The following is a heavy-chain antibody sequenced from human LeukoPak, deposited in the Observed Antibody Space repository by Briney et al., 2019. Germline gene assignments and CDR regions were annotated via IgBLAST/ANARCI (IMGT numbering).Heavy chain of an antibody. J-gene: IGHJ3*02. V-gene: IGHV4-39*01. CDR3: ARATYYYDSRGFRVGAFDI. CDR2: IYYSGST. CDR1: GGSISSSSYY. D-gene: IGHD3-22*01. Sequence: PSETLSLTCTVSGGSISSSSYYWGWIRQPPGKGLEWIGSIYYSGSTYYNPSLKSRVTISVDTSKNQFSLKLSSVTAADTAVYYCARATYYYDSRGFRVGAFDIWGQGTMVTVSS.